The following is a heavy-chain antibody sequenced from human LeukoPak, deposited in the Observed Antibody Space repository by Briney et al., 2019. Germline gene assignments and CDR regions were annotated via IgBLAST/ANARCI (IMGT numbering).Heavy chain of an antibody. D-gene: IGHD4-17*01. V-gene: IGHV4-59*08. CDR2: IFYSGST. CDR1: GGSISSYY. Sequence: SETLSLTCTVSGGSISSYYWSWIRQPPGNGLEWIGYIFYSGSTNYNPSLKSRVTISVDTSNNHFSLKLSSVTTTDTAVYYCARQINDYGDSDAFDVWGQGTMVTVSS. CDR3: ARQINDYGDSDAFDV. J-gene: IGHJ3*01.